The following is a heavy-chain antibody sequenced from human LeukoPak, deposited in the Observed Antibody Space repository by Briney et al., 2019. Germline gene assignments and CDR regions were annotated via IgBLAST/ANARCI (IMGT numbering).Heavy chain of an antibody. CDR2: ISGSGGST. Sequence: GGSLRLSCAASGFTFSSYAMRWVRQAPGKGLEGVSAISGSGGSTYYADYVKGRFTISRDKSKNTLYLQMNNLRAEDTAVYYCASVRRGGYWGQGTLVTVSS. D-gene: IGHD3-10*01. V-gene: IGHV3-23*01. CDR1: GFTFSSYA. CDR3: ASVRRGGY. J-gene: IGHJ4*02.